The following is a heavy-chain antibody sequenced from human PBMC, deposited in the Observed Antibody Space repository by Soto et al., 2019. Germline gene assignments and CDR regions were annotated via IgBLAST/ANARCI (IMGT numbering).Heavy chain of an antibody. CDR2: IYHGST. D-gene: IGHD2-21*01. Sequence: QLQLQESGSGLVKPSQTLSLTCAVSGGSISSSGYSWSWIRQPPGKGLEWIGYIYHGSTYYNPSLXXRGTISVDRSKNQFSLKLSSVTAADTAVYYCARGSVVAIDYWGQGTLVTVSS. CDR1: GGSISSSGYS. CDR3: ARGSVVAIDY. J-gene: IGHJ4*02. V-gene: IGHV4-30-2*01.